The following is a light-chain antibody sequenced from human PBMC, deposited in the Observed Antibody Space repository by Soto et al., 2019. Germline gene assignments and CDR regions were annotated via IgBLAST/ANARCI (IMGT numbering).Light chain of an antibody. CDR2: DAS. J-gene: IGKJ1*01. V-gene: IGKV1-5*01. CDR1: QSISIW. CDR3: QQYNSYSAT. Sequence: DIQMTQSPSTLSASGGDRVTITCRASQSISIWLAWYQQKPGKAPKLLIYDASSLKSGVPSRFSGSGSGTEFTLTISSLQPDDFATYFCQQYNSYSATFGQGTKVEIK.